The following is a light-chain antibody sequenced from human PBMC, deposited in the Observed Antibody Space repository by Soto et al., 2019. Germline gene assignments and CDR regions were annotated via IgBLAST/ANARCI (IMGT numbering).Light chain of an antibody. J-gene: IGLJ1*01. CDR2: EDN. CDR3: CSYAGGRSYV. Sequence: QSALTQPASVSGSPGQSITISCTGTSSDVGTYNLVSWYEQHPGKAPKLMIYEDNKRPSGVSNRFSGSKSGNTASLTISGLQAEDEADYYCCSYAGGRSYVFGTGTKVTVL. CDR1: SSDVGTYNL. V-gene: IGLV2-23*01.